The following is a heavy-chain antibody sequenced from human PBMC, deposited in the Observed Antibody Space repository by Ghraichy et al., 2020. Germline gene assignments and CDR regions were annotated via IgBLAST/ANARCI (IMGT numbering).Heavy chain of an antibody. CDR1: GFTFSSYS. CDR2: ISSSSSTI. V-gene: IGHV3-48*02. Sequence: LSLTCAASGFTFSSYSMNWVRQAPGKGLEWVSYISSSSSTIYYADSVKGRFTISRDNAKNSLYLQMNSLRDEDTAVYYCATRGYCSGGSCYSVGAFDIWGQGTMVTVSS. CDR3: ATRGYCSGGSCYSVGAFDI. J-gene: IGHJ3*02. D-gene: IGHD2-15*01.